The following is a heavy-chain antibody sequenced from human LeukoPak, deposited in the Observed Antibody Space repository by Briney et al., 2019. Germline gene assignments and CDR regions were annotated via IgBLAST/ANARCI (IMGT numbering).Heavy chain of an antibody. CDR3: ARALGTISLDV. J-gene: IGHJ6*02. CDR2: INHSGST. V-gene: IGHV4-34*01. Sequence: SETLSLTCAVYGGSFSGYYWSWIRQPPGKGLEWIGGINHSGSTNYNPSLKSRVTISVDTPKNQFSLKLSSVTAADTAVYYCARALGTISLDVWGQGTTVTVSS. CDR1: GGSFSGYY. D-gene: IGHD3-3*01.